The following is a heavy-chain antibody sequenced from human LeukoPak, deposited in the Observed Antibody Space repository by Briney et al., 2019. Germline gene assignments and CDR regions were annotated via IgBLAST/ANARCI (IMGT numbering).Heavy chain of an antibody. CDR2: IYSSETT. V-gene: IGHV4-4*09. Sequence: SETLSLTCSVSGASISSDYWSWIRQPPGKGLEWIGNIYSSETTKYNPSLRSRATISGDTSKNQFSLKLSSVTAADTPVYYCARHFPYCGGDCPYYYMDVWGKGTTVTVSS. J-gene: IGHJ6*03. CDR1: GASISSDY. CDR3: ARHFPYCGGDCPYYYMDV. D-gene: IGHD2-21*02.